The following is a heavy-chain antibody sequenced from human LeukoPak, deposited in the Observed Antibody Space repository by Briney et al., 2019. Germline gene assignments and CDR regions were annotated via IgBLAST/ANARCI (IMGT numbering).Heavy chain of an antibody. CDR3: ARDLAADLDY. CDR2: INPNSGVT. Sequence: GASVRVSCKASGYTFTDYYMHWVRQVLGQGLEWMGWINPNSGVTKYAQMFQGRVTMTRDTSINTAYMELSRLRSDDTAIYYCARDLAADLDYWGQGTLVTVSS. CDR1: GYTFTDYY. J-gene: IGHJ4*02. V-gene: IGHV1-2*02. D-gene: IGHD6-13*01.